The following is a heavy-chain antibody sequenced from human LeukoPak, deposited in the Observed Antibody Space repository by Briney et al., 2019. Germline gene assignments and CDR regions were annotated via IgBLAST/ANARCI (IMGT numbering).Heavy chain of an antibody. CDR2: LSQDGSKR. CDR1: GFTFSSYW. Sequence: PGGSLRLSCVASGFTFSSYWMSWVRQTPGKGPEWVAHLSQDGSKRYYVDSVKGRFTISRENVKNSLYLQMNSLRAEDTAVYYCAKCGTGSNIAYCGQGMLVTVSS. J-gene: IGHJ4*01. CDR3: AKCGTGSNIAY. V-gene: IGHV3-7*02. D-gene: IGHD3-10*01.